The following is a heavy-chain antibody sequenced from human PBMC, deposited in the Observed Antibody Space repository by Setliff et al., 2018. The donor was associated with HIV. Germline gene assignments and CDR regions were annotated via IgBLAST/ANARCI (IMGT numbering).Heavy chain of an antibody. D-gene: IGHD3-10*01. CDR3: ARKLRPGHGVDV. CDR2: IGQDGSEK. J-gene: IGHJ6*02. CDR1: RFDFNNYW. V-gene: IGHV3-7*01. Sequence: GSLRLSCAASRFDFNNYWMCWVRQAPGKGLEWVANIGQDGSEKNYVDSVKGRFTISRDNAKNSMDLQMNSLRAEDTAIYYCARKLRPGHGVDVWGQGTAVTVSS.